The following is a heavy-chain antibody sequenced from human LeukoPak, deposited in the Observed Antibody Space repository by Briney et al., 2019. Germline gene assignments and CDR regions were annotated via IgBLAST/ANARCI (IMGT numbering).Heavy chain of an antibody. CDR1: GYTFTSYD. J-gene: IGHJ3*02. D-gene: IGHD3-22*01. CDR2: MNPNSGNT. Sequence: ASVKVSCKASGYTFTSYDINWVRQATGQGLEWMGWMNPNSGNTGYAQKFQGRVTITRNTSISTAYMELSSLRSEDTAVYYCARTMTLGGAFDIWGQGTMVTVSS. V-gene: IGHV1-8*03. CDR3: ARTMTLGGAFDI.